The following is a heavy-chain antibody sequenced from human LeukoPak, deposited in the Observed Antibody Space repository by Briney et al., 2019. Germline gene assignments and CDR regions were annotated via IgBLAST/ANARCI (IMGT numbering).Heavy chain of an antibody. CDR3: ARDLGLDTTMIFFDF. CDR2: ISAYNGNT. D-gene: IGHD5-18*01. CDR1: GYTFTSFG. Sequence: ASVKVSCKASGYTFTSFGISWMRQAPGQGLEWLGWISAYNGNTNYVQKLQGRVTMTTDISTSTAYMELRSLTSDDTAVYYCARDLGLDTTMIFFDFWGQGTLVTVSS. V-gene: IGHV1-18*01. J-gene: IGHJ4*02.